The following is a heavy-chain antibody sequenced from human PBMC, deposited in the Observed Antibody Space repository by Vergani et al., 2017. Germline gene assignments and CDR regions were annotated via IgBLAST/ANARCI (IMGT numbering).Heavy chain of an antibody. CDR3: ATDWDYYDFWSGSPDY. D-gene: IGHD3-3*01. V-gene: IGHV3-23*01. Sequence: EVQLLESGGGLVQPGGSLRLSCAASGFTFSSYAMSWVRQAPGKGLEWVLGISGSGGSTYYADSVKGRFTISRDNSKNTLYLQMNSLRAEDTAVYYCATDWDYYDFWSGSPDYWGQGTLVTVSS. CDR2: ISGSGGST. J-gene: IGHJ4*02. CDR1: GFTFSSYA.